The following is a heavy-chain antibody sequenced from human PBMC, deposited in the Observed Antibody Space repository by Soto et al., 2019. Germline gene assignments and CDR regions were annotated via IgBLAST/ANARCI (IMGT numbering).Heavy chain of an antibody. J-gene: IGHJ4*02. CDR1: GGSFSGYY. V-gene: IGHV4-34*01. CDR2: INHSGST. CDR3: AGLTGTTYMSFDY. Sequence: SETLSLTCAVYGGSFSGYYWSWIRQPPGKGLEWIGEINHSGSTNYNPSLKSRVTISVDTSKNQFSLKLSSVTAADTAVYYCAGLTGTTYMSFDYWGQGTLVTVSS. D-gene: IGHD1-7*01.